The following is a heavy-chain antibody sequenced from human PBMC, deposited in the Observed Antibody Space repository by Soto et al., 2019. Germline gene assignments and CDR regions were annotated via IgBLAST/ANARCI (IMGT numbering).Heavy chain of an antibody. CDR3: ARGGKTDYGDYGFFDY. CDR2: IYYSGST. Sequence: QVQLQESGPGLVKPSQTLSLTCTVSGGSISSGGYYWSWIRQHPGKGLEWIGYIYYSGSTYYNPSLKSRVTIAVDTSKNQFSLKLSSVTAADTAVYYCARGGKTDYGDYGFFDYWGQGTLVTVSS. J-gene: IGHJ4*02. CDR1: GGSISSGGYY. D-gene: IGHD4-17*01. V-gene: IGHV4-31*03.